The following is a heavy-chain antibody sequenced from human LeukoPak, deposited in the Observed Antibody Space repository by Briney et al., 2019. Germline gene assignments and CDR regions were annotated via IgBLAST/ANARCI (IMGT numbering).Heavy chain of an antibody. Sequence: HPGGSLRLSCAASGFTFSSYSMSWVRQAPGKGLEWVSYISSSSSTIYYADSVKGRFTISRDNAKNSLYLQMNSLRAEDTAVYYCARPAVVTGVDAFDIWGQGTMVTVSS. J-gene: IGHJ3*02. CDR1: GFTFSSYS. CDR2: ISSSSSTI. CDR3: ARPAVVTGVDAFDI. D-gene: IGHD4-23*01. V-gene: IGHV3-48*04.